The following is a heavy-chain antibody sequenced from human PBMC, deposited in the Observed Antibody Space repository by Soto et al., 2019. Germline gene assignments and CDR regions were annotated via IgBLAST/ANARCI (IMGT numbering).Heavy chain of an antibody. CDR2: INHSGST. CDR3: AIRRRTHGYRGMYYYYNGMDV. CDR1: GGSFRGYY. V-gene: IGHV4-34*01. Sequence: PSETLSLTCAVDGGSFRGYYWSWNRQPPAKGLEWIGEINHSGSTNYNPSLKSRVTISVDTSKNQCSLKLSSVTAADPAVYYCAIRRRTHGYRGMYYYYNGMDVWGQRTTVTVSS. J-gene: IGHJ6*02. D-gene: IGHD5-18*01.